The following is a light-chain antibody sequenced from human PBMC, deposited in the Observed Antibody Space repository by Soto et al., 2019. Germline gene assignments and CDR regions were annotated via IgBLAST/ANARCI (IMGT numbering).Light chain of an antibody. J-gene: IGKJ1*01. CDR3: QQYGSSGT. CDR1: QSVSNHY. Sequence: EIVVTQSPGTLALSPGERATLSCMASQSVSNHYLAWYQKHPGPAPSLLIYGASNRATGIPDRFSGSGSGTDSTLTISRLAPEDFAVYYCQQYGSSGTFGQGTKVDNK. CDR2: GAS. V-gene: IGKV3-20*01.